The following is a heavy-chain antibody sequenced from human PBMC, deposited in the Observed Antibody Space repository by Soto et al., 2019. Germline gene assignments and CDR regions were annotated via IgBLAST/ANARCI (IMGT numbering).Heavy chain of an antibody. V-gene: IGHV3-23*01. CDR1: GFTFGNYA. Sequence: HPGGSLRLSCAASGFTFGNYAMSWVRRAPGKGLEWVSEISGSGGSTLYAGGSGSRTYYADSVKGRFTISRDNSKNTLYLQMNTLRAEDTAVYYCATPRSYESRGYYQRPRPRPIEYWGQGTLVTVSS. CDR2: ISGSGGSTLYAGGSGSRT. D-gene: IGHD3-22*01. CDR3: ATPRSYESRGYYQRPRPRPIEY. J-gene: IGHJ4*02.